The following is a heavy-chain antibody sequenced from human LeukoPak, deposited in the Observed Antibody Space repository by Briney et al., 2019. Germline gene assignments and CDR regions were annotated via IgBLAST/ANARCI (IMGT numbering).Heavy chain of an antibody. J-gene: IGHJ3*02. CDR2: IHHSGST. D-gene: IGHD3-22*01. CDR3: ARQTYYYDSSGSGGDAFDI. V-gene: IGHV4-38-2*02. Sequence: PSETLSLTCTVSGYSISNGFYWGWIRQPPGKGLEWIGSIHHSGSTYYNPSLKSRVTISVDTSKNQFSLKLNSVTAADTAVYYCARQTYYYDSSGSGGDAFDIWGQGTMVTASS. CDR1: GYSISNGFY.